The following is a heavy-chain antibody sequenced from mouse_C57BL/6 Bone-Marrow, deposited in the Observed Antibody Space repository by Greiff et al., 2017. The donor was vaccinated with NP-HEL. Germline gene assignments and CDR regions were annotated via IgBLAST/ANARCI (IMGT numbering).Heavy chain of an antibody. CDR2: IHPNSGST. J-gene: IGHJ2*01. V-gene: IGHV1-64*01. Sequence: QVQLQQSGAELVKPGASVKLSCKASGYTFTSYWMHWVKQRPGQGLEWIGMIHPNSGSTNYNEKFKSKATLTVDKSSSTAYMQLSSLTSEDSAVYYCARKAIYYDYVDYWGQGTTLTVSS. D-gene: IGHD2-4*01. CDR3: ARKAIYYDYVDY. CDR1: GYTFTSYW.